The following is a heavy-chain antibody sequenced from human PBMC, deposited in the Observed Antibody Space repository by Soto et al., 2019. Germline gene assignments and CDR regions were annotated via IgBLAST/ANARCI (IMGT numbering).Heavy chain of an antibody. CDR1: GGSISSSNFY. CDR3: ARHPGVGYFYGMDV. CDR2: IYYSGST. J-gene: IGHJ6*02. V-gene: IGHV4-39*01. Sequence: SETLSLTCTVSGGSISSSNFYWGWIRQPPGKGLEWIGSIYYSGSTYYNPSLKSRVTISVDTSKNQFSLRLSSVTAADTAMFYCARHPGVGYFYGMDVWGQGTTITVSS. D-gene: IGHD1-26*01.